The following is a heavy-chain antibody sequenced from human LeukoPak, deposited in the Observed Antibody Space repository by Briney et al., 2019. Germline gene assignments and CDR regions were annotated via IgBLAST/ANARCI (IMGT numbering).Heavy chain of an antibody. Sequence: SETLSLTCTVSGGSISNYYWSWVRQPPGKGLEWIGYIYYSGSTNYNPSLKSRVTISVDTSKNQFSLKLSSVTAADTAVYYCARDRGLWFGELSSFDIWGQGTMVTVSS. CDR2: IYYSGST. J-gene: IGHJ3*02. D-gene: IGHD3-10*01. CDR3: ARDRGLWFGELSSFDI. CDR1: GGSISNYY. V-gene: IGHV4-59*01.